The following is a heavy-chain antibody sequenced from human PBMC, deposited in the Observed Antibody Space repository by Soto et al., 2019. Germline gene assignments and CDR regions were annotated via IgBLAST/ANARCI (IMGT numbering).Heavy chain of an antibody. CDR1: GFTFSSYW. J-gene: IGHJ4*02. V-gene: IGHV3-7*01. D-gene: IGHD6-13*01. Sequence: GGSLRLSCAASGFTFSSYWMSWVRQAPGKGLEWVANIKQDGSEKYYVDSVKGRFTISRDNAKNSLFLQMNSLRAEDTAVYYCASAGSWSSQDFHYWGQGTLVTVSS. CDR3: ASAGSWSSQDFHY. CDR2: IKQDGSEK.